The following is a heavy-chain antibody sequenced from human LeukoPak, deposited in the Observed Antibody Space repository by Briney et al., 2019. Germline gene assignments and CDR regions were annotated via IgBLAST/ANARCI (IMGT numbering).Heavy chain of an antibody. CDR2: IRSKAYGGTT. CDR1: GFTFGDYV. Sequence: TGGSLRLSCTASGFTFGDYVMSWVRQAPGKGLEWVGFIRSKAYGGTTEYAASVKGRFTISRDDSKSIAYLQMNSLKTEDTAVYYCTTRVSFDYWGQGTLVTVSS. V-gene: IGHV3-49*04. D-gene: IGHD2-8*01. CDR3: TTRVSFDY. J-gene: IGHJ4*02.